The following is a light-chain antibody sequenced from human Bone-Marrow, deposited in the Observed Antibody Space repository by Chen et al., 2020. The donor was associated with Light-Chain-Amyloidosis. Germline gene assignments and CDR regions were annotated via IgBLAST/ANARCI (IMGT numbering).Light chain of an antibody. Sequence: DIQMTQSPSTLSASVGDTVTITCRASQNINRWLAWLQQKPGKAPKVLIYKASTLDSGVPSRFSGSGSGTDFTFTITRLQPDDVATYYCQQYNSWPDTFGRGIKLEIK. CDR1: QNINRW. V-gene: IGKV1-5*03. CDR2: KAS. CDR3: QQYNSWPDT. J-gene: IGKJ2*01.